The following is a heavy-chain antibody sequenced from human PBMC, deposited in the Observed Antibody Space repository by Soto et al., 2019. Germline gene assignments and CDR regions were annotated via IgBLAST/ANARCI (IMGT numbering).Heavy chain of an antibody. Sequence: PSQTLSLTCGISGDSVSSSSAVWSWIRQSPSRGLEWLGRTYYRSKWYNDYAVSVKSRITINPDTSKNQFSLQLNSVTPEDTAVYYCAGYSYGSRYNAMDVWGQGTTVTVSS. CDR3: AGYSYGSRYNAMDV. V-gene: IGHV6-1*01. J-gene: IGHJ6*02. CDR2: TYYRSKWYN. CDR1: GDSVSSSSAV. D-gene: IGHD3-10*01.